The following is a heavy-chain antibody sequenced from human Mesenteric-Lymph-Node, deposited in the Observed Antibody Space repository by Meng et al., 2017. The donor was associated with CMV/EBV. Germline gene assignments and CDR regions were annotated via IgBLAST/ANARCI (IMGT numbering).Heavy chain of an antibody. D-gene: IGHD1-26*01. Sequence: GESLKISCEASGLTFSSNWMHWVRQAPGKGLVWVSRIDTDGSSTSYADSVKGRFTISRDNAKNTLYLQLNSLRAEDTAVYYCARGHYSGSYYDYWGQGTLVTVS. V-gene: IGHV3-74*01. J-gene: IGHJ4*02. CDR3: ARGHYSGSYYDY. CDR2: IDTDGSST. CDR1: GLTFSSNW.